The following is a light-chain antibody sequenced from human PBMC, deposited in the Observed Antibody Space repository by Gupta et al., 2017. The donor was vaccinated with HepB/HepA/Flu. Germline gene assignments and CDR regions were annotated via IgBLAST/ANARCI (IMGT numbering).Light chain of an antibody. CDR2: GGS. J-gene: IGKJ4*01. CDR1: QTISSSS. CDR3: QQYGGLPLS. Sequence: EIVLTQSPGTLSLSPGERATLSCRASQTISSSSLAWYQQKPGQAPRLLIYGGSSRATGTPDRFSGSGSGTDFTLTISNLEPEEYALYYCQQYGGLPLSFGGGTKVEIK. V-gene: IGKV3-20*01.